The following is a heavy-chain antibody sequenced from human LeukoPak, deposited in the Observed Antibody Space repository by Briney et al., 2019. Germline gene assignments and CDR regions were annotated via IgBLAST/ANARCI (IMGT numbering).Heavy chain of an antibody. CDR1: GGTFSSYA. CDR2: IIPIFGTA. J-gene: IGHJ6*02. D-gene: IGHD2-15*01. V-gene: IGHV1-69*01. Sequence: GASVKVSCKASGGTFSSYAISWVRQAPGQGLEWMGGIIPIFGTANYAQKFQGRVTITADESTSTAYMELSSLRSEDTAVYYCAIGYCSGGSCYGMDYYYYGMDVWGQGTTVTVSS. CDR3: AIGYCSGGSCYGMDYYYYGMDV.